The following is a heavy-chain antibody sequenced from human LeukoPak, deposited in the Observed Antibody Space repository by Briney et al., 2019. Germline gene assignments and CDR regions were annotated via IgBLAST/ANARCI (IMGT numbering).Heavy chain of an antibody. CDR1: GFTFSSYA. V-gene: IGHV3-23*01. J-gene: IGHJ4*02. CDR3: AKSITMIVVAPFDY. D-gene: IGHD3-22*01. CDR2: ISGSGGST. Sequence: GGSLRLSCAASGFTFSSYAMSWVRQAPGNRLEWVSAISGSGGSTYYADSVKGRFTISRDNSKNTLYLQMNSLRAEDTAVYYCAKSITMIVVAPFDYWGQGTLVTVSS.